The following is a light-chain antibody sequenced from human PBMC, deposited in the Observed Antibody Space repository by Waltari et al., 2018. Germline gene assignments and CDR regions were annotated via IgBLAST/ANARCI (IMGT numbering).Light chain of an antibody. Sequence: QSALTQPASVSGSPGPSITIHCTGTSSCVVSYNLVSWYQQSPGKAHHLIILSDRFSGSNSDNTSYLTISGLQAEDEADYYCCSYAPGNTYVFGTGTKVTVL. J-gene: IGLJ1*01. CDR3: CSYAPGNTYV. V-gene: IGLV2-23*01. CDR1: SSCVVSYNL.